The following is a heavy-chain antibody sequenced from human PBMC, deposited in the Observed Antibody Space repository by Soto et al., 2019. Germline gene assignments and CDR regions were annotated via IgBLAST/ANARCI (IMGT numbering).Heavy chain of an antibody. CDR2: INHSGST. V-gene: IGHV4-34*01. Sequence: SETLSLTCAVYGGSFSGYYWSWIRQPPGKGLEWIGEINHSGSTNYNPSLKSRVTISVDTSKNQFSLKLSSVTAADTAVYYCARGYGSGSYYARFDYWGQGTLVTVSS. J-gene: IGHJ4*02. D-gene: IGHD3-10*01. CDR1: GGSFSGYY. CDR3: ARGYGSGSYYARFDY.